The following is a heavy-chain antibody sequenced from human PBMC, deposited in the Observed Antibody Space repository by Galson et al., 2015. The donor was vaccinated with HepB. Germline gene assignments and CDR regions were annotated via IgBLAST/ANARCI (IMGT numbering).Heavy chain of an antibody. Sequence: SLRLSCAAAGFSFSNYAMYWARQAPGKGLEWVAVISFHGSNKYYADSVKGRFTISRGNSKNTLYLQMNSLRAEDTAVYYCARGRGYDKSFDYWGQGTLVTVSS. CDR3: ARGRGYDKSFDY. J-gene: IGHJ4*02. CDR2: ISFHGSNK. CDR1: GFSFSNYA. V-gene: IGHV3-30*04. D-gene: IGHD5-12*01.